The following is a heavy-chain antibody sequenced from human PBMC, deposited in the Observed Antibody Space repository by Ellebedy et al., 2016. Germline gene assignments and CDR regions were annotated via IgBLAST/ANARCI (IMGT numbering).Heavy chain of an antibody. CDR2: IWYDGSDK. D-gene: IGHD6-13*01. Sequence: GGSLRLSCAASGFTFSTYRMHWVRQAPGKGLEWVAVIWYDGSDKYYADSVKGRFTISRDNSKNTLFLQMNSLRAEDTAVYFCARQAGSGWYGDWGQGTLVTVSS. CDR1: GFTFSTYR. V-gene: IGHV3-33*01. CDR3: ARQAGSGWYGD. J-gene: IGHJ4*02.